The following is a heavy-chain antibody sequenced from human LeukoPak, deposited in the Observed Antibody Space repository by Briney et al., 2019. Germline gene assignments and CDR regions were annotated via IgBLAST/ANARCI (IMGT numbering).Heavy chain of an antibody. CDR1: GGSISSGGYS. CDR3: ARDSYYYDSSGYSLPAFDI. D-gene: IGHD3-22*01. V-gene: IGHV4-30-2*01. CDR2: IYHSGST. J-gene: IGHJ3*02. Sequence: SETLSLTCAVSGGSISSGGYSWSWIRQPPGKGLEWIGYIYHSGSTYYNPSLKSRVTISVDRSKNQFSLKLSSVTAADTAVYYCARDSYYYDSSGYSLPAFDIWGQGTMVTVSS.